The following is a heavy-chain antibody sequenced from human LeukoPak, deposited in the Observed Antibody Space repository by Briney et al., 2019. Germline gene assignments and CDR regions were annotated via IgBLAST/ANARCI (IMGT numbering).Heavy chain of an antibody. CDR1: GFTFNNYA. Sequence: PGGSLRLSCATSGFTFNNYAMSWVRQAPGKGLEWVSYIRGSSSTMYYADSVKGRFTISRDNAKNTLYLQMNSLRAEDTAVYYCAREGAVWGSYRSFDYWGQGTLVTVSS. CDR3: AREGAVWGSYRSFDY. CDR2: IRGSSSTM. J-gene: IGHJ4*02. V-gene: IGHV3-48*04. D-gene: IGHD3-16*02.